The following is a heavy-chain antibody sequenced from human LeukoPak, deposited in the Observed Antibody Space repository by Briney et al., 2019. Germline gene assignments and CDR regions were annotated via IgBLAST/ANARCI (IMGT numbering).Heavy chain of an antibody. Sequence: GGSLRLSCAASGFTFSSYAMHWVRQAPGKGLEWVAVISYDGSNKYYADPVKGRFTISRDNSKNTLYLQMNSLRAEDTAVYYCAREEPRYGDSYSPDAFDIWGQGTMVTVSS. J-gene: IGHJ3*02. V-gene: IGHV3-30-3*01. CDR3: AREEPRYGDSYSPDAFDI. D-gene: IGHD4-17*01. CDR2: ISYDGSNK. CDR1: GFTFSSYA.